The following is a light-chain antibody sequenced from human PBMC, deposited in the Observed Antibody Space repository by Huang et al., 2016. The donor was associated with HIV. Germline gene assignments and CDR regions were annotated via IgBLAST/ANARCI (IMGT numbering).Light chain of an antibody. CDR2: ATS. CDR1: QDINTY. CDR3: QQYYSFPLT. V-gene: IGKV1-8*01. Sequence: AIRITQSPSSLSASTGDKVSITCRASQDINTYLAWYQQKPGKPPSLLIDATSTLQSWVPSRFSGSGSGTEFTLTITHLQSEDFATYYCQQYYSFPLTCGQGSQVEV. J-gene: IGKJ1*01.